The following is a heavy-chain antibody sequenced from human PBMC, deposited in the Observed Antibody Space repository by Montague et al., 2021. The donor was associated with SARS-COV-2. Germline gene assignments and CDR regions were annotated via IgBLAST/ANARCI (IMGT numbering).Heavy chain of an antibody. J-gene: IGHJ4*02. CDR1: GGSVSSGGYY. Sequence: SETLSLTCTVSGGSVSSGGYYWSWIRQPPGKGLEWIGYIYYSGXTXYXXXXKXRVTISLDTSKNQFSLKLTSVTAADMAVYYCARVSLAAAATRSDYWGQGTLVTVSS. CDR2: IYYSGXT. CDR3: ARVSLAAAATRSDY. V-gene: IGHV4-61*08. D-gene: IGHD6-13*01.